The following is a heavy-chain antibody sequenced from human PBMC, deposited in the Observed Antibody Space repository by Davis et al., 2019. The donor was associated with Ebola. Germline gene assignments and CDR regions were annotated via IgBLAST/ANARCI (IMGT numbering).Heavy chain of an antibody. CDR3: ARDAGNWYSHFDY. D-gene: IGHD6-13*01. V-gene: IGHV1-3*01. CDR2: INAGNGNT. Sequence: ASVKVSCKASGYTFTNYGITWVRQAPGQGLEWMGWINAGNGNTKYSQKFQGRVTITRDTSASTAYMELNSLRFEDTAVYYCARDAGNWYSHFDYWGQGTLVTVSS. CDR1: GYTFTNYG. J-gene: IGHJ4*02.